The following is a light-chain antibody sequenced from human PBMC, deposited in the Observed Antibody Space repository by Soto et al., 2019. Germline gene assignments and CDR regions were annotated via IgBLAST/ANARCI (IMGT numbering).Light chain of an antibody. CDR3: QQYGSSPTT. V-gene: IGKV3-20*01. CDR1: QSVSIY. Sequence: VMTQSPATLSLSPGERATLSCRASQSVSIYLDWYQHRPGQAPRLLIYGASSRATGIPDRFSGSGSGTDFTLTISRLEPEDFAVYYCQQYGSSPTTFGQGTK. J-gene: IGKJ1*01. CDR2: GAS.